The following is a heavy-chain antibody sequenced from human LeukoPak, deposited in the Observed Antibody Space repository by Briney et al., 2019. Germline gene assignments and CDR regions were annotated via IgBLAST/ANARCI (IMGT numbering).Heavy chain of an antibody. J-gene: IGHJ4*02. CDR1: GFTVSSNY. D-gene: IGHD5-18*01. Sequence: GGSLRLSCAASGFTVSSNYMSWVRQAPGKGLEWVSVIYSGGSTYYADSVKGRFTISRDNSKNTLYLQMNSLRAEDTAVYYCAALSGYSYGLDYWGQGTLVTVSS. V-gene: IGHV3-66*01. CDR2: IYSGGST. CDR3: AALSGYSYGLDY.